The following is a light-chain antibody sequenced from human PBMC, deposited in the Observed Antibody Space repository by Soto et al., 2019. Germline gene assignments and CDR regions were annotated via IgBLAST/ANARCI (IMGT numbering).Light chain of an antibody. CDR3: QQYGSSPTWT. CDR2: GAS. V-gene: IGKV3-20*01. J-gene: IGKJ1*01. CDR1: QSVSSSY. Sequence: EIVLRQSPGTLSLSPGERATLSCRASQSVSSSYLAWYQQKPGQAPRLLIYGASSRATGIPDRFSGSGSGTDFTLTISRLEPEDFAVYYCQQYGSSPTWTFGQGTKVAIK.